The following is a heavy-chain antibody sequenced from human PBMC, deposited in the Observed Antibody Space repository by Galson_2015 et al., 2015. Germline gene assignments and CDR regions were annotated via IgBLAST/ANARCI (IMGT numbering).Heavy chain of an antibody. CDR3: ARDRYCSGGSCPEAPGFDP. J-gene: IGHJ5*02. CDR1: GFTFSSYW. D-gene: IGHD2-15*01. Sequence: SLRLSCAASGFTFSSYWMHWVRQAPGKELVWVSRINSDGSSTSYADSVKGRFTISRDNAKNTLYLQMNSLRAEDTAVYYCARDRYCSGGSCPEAPGFDPWGQGTLVTVSS. CDR2: INSDGSST. V-gene: IGHV3-74*01.